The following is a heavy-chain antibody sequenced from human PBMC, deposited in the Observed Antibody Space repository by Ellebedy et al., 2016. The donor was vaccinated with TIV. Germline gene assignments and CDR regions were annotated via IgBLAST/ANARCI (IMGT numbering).Heavy chain of an antibody. CDR1: GFIFSSYA. CDR3: ARASDYDVLTGYSRLDY. V-gene: IGHV3-23*01. J-gene: IGHJ4*02. CDR2: IDHGGGNT. Sequence: GGSLRLSCAASGFIFSSYAMSWVRQAPGKGLEWVSSIDHGGGNTYYADSVEGRFTISRDNSKNTLYLQMNSLRAEDTAVYYCARASDYDVLTGYSRLDYWGQGTLVTVSS. D-gene: IGHD3-9*01.